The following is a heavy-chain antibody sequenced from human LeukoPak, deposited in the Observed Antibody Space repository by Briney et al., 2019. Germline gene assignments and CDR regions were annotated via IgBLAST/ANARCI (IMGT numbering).Heavy chain of an antibody. CDR3: ARDASYYGSGIDY. V-gene: IGHV4-30-4*08. J-gene: IGHJ4*02. CDR2: IYYSGST. CDR1: GGSISSGDYY. D-gene: IGHD3-10*01. Sequence: PSQTLSLTCTVSGGSISSGDYYWSWIRQPPGKGLEWIGYIYYSGSTYYNPSLKSRVTISVDTSKNQFSLKLSSVTAADTAVYYCARDASYYGSGIDYWGRGTLVTVSS.